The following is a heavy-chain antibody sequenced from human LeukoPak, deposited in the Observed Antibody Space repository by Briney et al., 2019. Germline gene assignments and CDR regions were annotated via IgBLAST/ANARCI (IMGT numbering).Heavy chain of an antibody. D-gene: IGHD1-26*01. CDR3: AREAGAPFNWFDP. J-gene: IGHJ5*02. Sequence: SETLSLTCIVSGGSISSSNYYWGWIRQSPGKGLEWIGSIYSRGSTYYNPSLKSRVIVSSDMSKNQFSLKLSSVTAADTAVYYCAREAGAPFNWFDPWGQGTRVTVSS. V-gene: IGHV4-39*07. CDR1: GGSISSSNYY. CDR2: IYSRGST.